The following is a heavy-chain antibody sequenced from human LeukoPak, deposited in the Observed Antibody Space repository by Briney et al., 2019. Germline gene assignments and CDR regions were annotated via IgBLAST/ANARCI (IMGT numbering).Heavy chain of an antibody. CDR1: GFTFSSYA. Sequence: GGSLRLSCAASGFTFSSYAMSWVRQAPGKGLEWVSSISGSGVGTYYADSVKGRFTFSRDNSKNTLYLQMNSLRAEDTAVYYCAKISSSSCSDYWGQGTLVTVSS. J-gene: IGHJ4*02. V-gene: IGHV3-23*01. CDR2: ISGSGVGT. D-gene: IGHD6-19*01. CDR3: AKISSSSCSDY.